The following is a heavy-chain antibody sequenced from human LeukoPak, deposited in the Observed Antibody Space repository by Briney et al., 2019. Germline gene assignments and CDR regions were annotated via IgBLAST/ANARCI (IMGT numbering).Heavy chain of an antibody. CDR2: ISSSSSYI. D-gene: IGHD1-26*01. Sequence: GGSLRLSCAASGFTFSSYSMNWVRQAPGKGLEWVSSISSSSSYIYYADSVKGRFTISRDNAKNSLYLQMNSLRAEDTAVYYCARAVGRIVGATKYYYYYYMDVWGKGTTVTVSS. V-gene: IGHV3-21*01. CDR1: GFTFSSYS. CDR3: ARAVGRIVGATKYYYYYYMDV. J-gene: IGHJ6*03.